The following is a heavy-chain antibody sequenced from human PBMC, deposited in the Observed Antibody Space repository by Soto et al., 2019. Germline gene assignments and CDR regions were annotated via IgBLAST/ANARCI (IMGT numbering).Heavy chain of an antibody. Sequence: ASVKVSCKASGYTFTSYAMHWVRQAPGQRLEWMGWINAGNGNTKYSQKFQGRVTITRDTSASTAYMELSSLRSEDTAVYYCARDLPRYGSGSYALNYYYYYGMDVWGQGTTVTVPS. D-gene: IGHD3-10*01. J-gene: IGHJ6*02. CDR3: ARDLPRYGSGSYALNYYYYYGMDV. V-gene: IGHV1-3*01. CDR2: INAGNGNT. CDR1: GYTFTSYA.